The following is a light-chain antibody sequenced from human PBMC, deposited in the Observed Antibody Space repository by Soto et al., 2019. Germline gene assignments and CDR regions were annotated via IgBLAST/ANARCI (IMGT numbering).Light chain of an antibody. V-gene: IGKV1-5*01. CDR1: QSVSSW. Sequence: DIQITQSPSTLSASVGDRVTITCRASQSVSSWLAWYQQKPGKAPQLLIFDASSLESGVPSRFSGSGSGTEFTLTISSLQPDDFATYYCQQYKSHSYTFGQGTKLEIK. CDR3: QQYKSHSYT. CDR2: DAS. J-gene: IGKJ2*01.